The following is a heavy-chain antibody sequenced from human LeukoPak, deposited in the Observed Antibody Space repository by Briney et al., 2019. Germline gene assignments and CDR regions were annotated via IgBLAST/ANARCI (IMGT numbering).Heavy chain of an antibody. J-gene: IGHJ4*02. CDR3: ARVGEMATILFTDY. CDR2: ISSSSSTI. V-gene: IGHV3-48*01. CDR1: GFTFSSYS. Sequence: PGGSLRLSCAASGFTFSSYSMNWVRQAPGKGLGWVSYISSSSSTIYYADSVKGRFTISRDNAKNSLYLQMNSLRAEDTAVYYCARVGEMATILFTDYWGQGTLVTVSS. D-gene: IGHD5-24*01.